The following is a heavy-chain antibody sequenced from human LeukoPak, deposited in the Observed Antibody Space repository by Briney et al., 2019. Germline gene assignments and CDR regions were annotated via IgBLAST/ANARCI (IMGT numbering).Heavy chain of an antibody. CDR3: ARLSIAVAGRGFDP. V-gene: IGHV4-39*01. CDR2: IYYSGST. CDR1: GGSISSSSYY. J-gene: IGHJ5*02. Sequence: SETLSLTCTVSGGSISSSSYYWGWIRQPPGKGLEWIGTIYYSGSTYYNPSLKSRVTISVDTSKNQFSLKLISVTAADTPVYYCARLSIAVAGRGFDPWGQGTLVTVSS. D-gene: IGHD6-19*01.